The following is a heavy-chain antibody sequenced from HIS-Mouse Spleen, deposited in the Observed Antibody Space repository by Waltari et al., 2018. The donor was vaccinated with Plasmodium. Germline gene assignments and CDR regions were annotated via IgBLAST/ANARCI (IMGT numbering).Heavy chain of an antibody. V-gene: IGHV1-2*02. J-gene: IGHJ1*01. CDR3: ARVLGYKAAAGTFVEYFQH. CDR1: GYTFTAYY. Sequence: QVQLVQSGAEVKKPGAAVKVSCKASGYTFTAYYMHWVRQALGHGLEWMGWIGGVNPNSGGTNYAQKIQGKVTMSRETSISTAYMELSRLISDDTAVYYCARVLGYKAAAGTFVEYFQHWGQGTLVTVSS. D-gene: IGHD6-13*01. CDR2: IGGVNPNSGGT.